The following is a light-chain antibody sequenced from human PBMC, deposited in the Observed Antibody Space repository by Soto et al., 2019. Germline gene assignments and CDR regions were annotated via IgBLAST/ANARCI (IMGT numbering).Light chain of an antibody. CDR3: NSQRSSGTRV. Sequence: QAVVTQPASVSGSPGQSITISCTGTSSDVGGYKHVSWYQHHPGKAPKLMIYEVSNRPSGVSNRFSGSKSGYTASLTISGLQAEDEADYYCNSQRSSGTRVFGTGTKVTVL. V-gene: IGLV2-14*01. CDR1: SSDVGGYKH. CDR2: EVS. J-gene: IGLJ1*01.